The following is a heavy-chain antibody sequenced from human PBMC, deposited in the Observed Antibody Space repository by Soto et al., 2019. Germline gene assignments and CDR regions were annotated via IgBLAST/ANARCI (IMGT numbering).Heavy chain of an antibody. J-gene: IGHJ3*02. CDR1: GYTFTTYY. CDR2: INPSDGSA. D-gene: IGHD6-13*01. Sequence: QVQLVQPGAEVRKPGASVKVSCKASGYTFTTYYMYWVRQAPGQGLEWMGIINPSDGSASYEQKFQGRVTLTRDTSTSTVYMELTSLTSEGTALYYCARGKGESSWPDACDIWGQGTMVTVSS. V-gene: IGHV1-46*01. CDR3: ARGKGESSWPDACDI.